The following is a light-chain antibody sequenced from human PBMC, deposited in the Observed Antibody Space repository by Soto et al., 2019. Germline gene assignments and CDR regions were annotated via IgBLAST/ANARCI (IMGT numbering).Light chain of an antibody. V-gene: IGKV1-33*01. CDR2: DAS. J-gene: IGKJ5*01. CDR3: QQYENLPT. CDR1: QNINNY. Sequence: DIQMSQSPSSLSASVGDRVTITCQASQNINNYLNWYQQKPGRAPKLLIYDASNLEAGVPSRFRGSGSGTDFTFTISRLQPEDIATYYCQQYENLPTFGQGTRLEIK.